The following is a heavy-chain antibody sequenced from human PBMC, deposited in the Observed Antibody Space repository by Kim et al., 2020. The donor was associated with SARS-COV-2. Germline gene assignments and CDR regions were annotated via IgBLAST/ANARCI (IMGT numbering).Heavy chain of an antibody. V-gene: IGHV3-23*01. D-gene: IGHD6-19*01. Sequence: GGSLRLSCAASGFTFSSYAMRWVRQAPGKGLEWVSAISGIAGSTYYADSVKGRFTISRNNSKNTRYLQMNSLRGENTAGYYCAKTRGWPYYFGYWGQGILVTVSS. CDR1: GFTFSSYA. CDR2: ISGIAGST. CDR3: AKTRGWPYYFGY. J-gene: IGHJ4*02.